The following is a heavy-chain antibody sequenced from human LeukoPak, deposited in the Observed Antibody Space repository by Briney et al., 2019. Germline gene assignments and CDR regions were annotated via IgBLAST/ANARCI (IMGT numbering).Heavy chain of an antibody. CDR2: ISDRRGTT. CDR3: AKDWALSILAPCDY. D-gene: IGHD3-3*01. J-gene: IGHJ4*02. Sequence: GRSPRLSSAASRVTLTIYAMHSGRDAPGERRECGSAISDRRGTTYYADSVKGRFTISRDNSKNALYLQMNSLRAEDTAVYYCAKDWALSILAPCDYWGQGTLVTVSS. V-gene: IGHV3-23*01. CDR1: RVTLTIYA.